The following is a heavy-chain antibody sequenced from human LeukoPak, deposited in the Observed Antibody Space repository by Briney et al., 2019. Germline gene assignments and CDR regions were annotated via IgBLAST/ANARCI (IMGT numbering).Heavy chain of an antibody. CDR3: ARNVPVVVAATKSGDWFDP. Sequence: SETLSLTCAVYGGSFSGYHWSWIRQPPGKGLESIGEIIHSGTTTYNPSLNSRVTISLDTSKSQFSLKLSSVTAADTAVYYCARNVPVVVAATKSGDWFDPWGQGTLVTVSS. V-gene: IGHV4-34*12. CDR2: IIHSGTT. J-gene: IGHJ5*02. D-gene: IGHD2-15*01. CDR1: GGSFSGYH.